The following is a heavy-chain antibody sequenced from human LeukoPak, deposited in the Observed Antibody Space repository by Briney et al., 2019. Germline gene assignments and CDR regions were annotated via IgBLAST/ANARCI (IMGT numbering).Heavy chain of an antibody. Sequence: NWIRQAPGKGLEWVANIKQDGSEKYYVDSVKGRFTISRDNAKNSLYLQLNSLRAEDTAVYYCARSPYTSGWYGVGYWGQGTLVTVSS. CDR2: IKQDGSEK. D-gene: IGHD6-19*01. J-gene: IGHJ4*02. CDR3: ARSPYTSGWYGVGY. V-gene: IGHV3-7*01.